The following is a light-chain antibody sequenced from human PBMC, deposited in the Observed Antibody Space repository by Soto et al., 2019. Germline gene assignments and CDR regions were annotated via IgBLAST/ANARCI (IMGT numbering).Light chain of an antibody. CDR3: QQYGSSMYI. Sequence: EIVLTQSPGTLSLSPGERATLSCRASQSVSSSYLAWYQQKPGQAPRLLIYGASTRATGIPDRFSGSGSGTEFTLTISRREPEDFAVYYCQQYGSSMYIFGPGTKLEIK. J-gene: IGKJ2*01. V-gene: IGKV3-20*01. CDR2: GAS. CDR1: QSVSSSY.